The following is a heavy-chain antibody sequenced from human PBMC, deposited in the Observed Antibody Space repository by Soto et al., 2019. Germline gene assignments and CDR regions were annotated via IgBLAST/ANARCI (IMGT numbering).Heavy chain of an antibody. Sequence: QITLKESGPPLVKPTQTLTLTCTFSGFSLSTSGVGVGWIRQPPGKALEWLALIYWDDDKRYSPSLKSRLTITKDTSKNQVVLTMTNMDPVDTATYYCAHRRGVQYYYGSGSYVYFDYWGQGTLVTVSS. CDR2: IYWDDDK. CDR1: GFSLSTSGVG. V-gene: IGHV2-5*02. CDR3: AHRRGVQYYYGSGSYVYFDY. D-gene: IGHD3-10*01. J-gene: IGHJ4*02.